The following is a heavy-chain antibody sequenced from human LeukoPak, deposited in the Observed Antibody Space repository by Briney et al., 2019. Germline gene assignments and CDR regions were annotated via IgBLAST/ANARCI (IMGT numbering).Heavy chain of an antibody. CDR2: TPYSGDT. J-gene: IGHJ4*02. CDR3: VRSLATSGMY. Sequence: SETLSLTCTVSGDSISSSNYYWGWIRQPPGKGLEWIGSTPYSGDTVYNPSLKSRVIISVDTSKNQFSLKLTSVTAADTAVYYCVRSLATSGMYWGQGTLVTVSS. D-gene: IGHD6-13*01. V-gene: IGHV4-39*01. CDR1: GDSISSSNYY.